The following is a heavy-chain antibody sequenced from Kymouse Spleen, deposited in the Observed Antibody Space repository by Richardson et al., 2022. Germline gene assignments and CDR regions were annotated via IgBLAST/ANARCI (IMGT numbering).Heavy chain of an antibody. Sequence: EVQLVESGGGLVQPGRSLRLSCAASGFTFDDYAMHWVRQAPGKGLEWVSGISWNSGSIGYADSVKGRFTISRDNAKNSLYLQMNSLRAEDTALYYCAKDIGYSSSSEGYFDYWGQGTLVTVSS. V-gene: IGHV3-9*01. CDR1: GFTFDDYA. D-gene: IGHD6-6*01. CDR3: AKDIGYSSSSEGYFDY. J-gene: IGHJ4*02. CDR2: ISWNSGSI.